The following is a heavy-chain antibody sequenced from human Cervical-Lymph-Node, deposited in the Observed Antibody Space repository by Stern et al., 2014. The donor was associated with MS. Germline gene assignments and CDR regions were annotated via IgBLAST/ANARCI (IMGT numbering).Heavy chain of an antibody. V-gene: IGHV3-30*18. J-gene: IGHJ4*02. Sequence: VQLVESGGGVVQPGRSLTLSCATSGFTFSNYGMQWVRQAPGKGLEWVAVIAHDGSVQHYAASVKGRFTISRDNSKNTLSLQMSRLRPEDTARYYCAKESTVKAADHFDCWGQGTLVTVSS. CDR2: IAHDGSVQ. CDR3: AKESTVKAADHFDC. D-gene: IGHD6-25*01. CDR1: GFTFSNYG.